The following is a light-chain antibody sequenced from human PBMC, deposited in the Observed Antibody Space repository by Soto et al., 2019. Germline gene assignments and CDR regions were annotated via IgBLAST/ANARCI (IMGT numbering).Light chain of an antibody. V-gene: IGLV8-61*01. CDR1: SGSVSTTYY. Sequence: QAVVTQEPSFSVSPGGTVTLTCGLPSGSVSTTYYPSWYQQTPGQPPRTLIYSTNIRSSGVPDRFSGSILGNKAALTITGAQADDESDYYSVLNMGSGISVSGGGTKVTVL. CDR2: STN. J-gene: IGLJ3*02. CDR3: VLNMGSGISV.